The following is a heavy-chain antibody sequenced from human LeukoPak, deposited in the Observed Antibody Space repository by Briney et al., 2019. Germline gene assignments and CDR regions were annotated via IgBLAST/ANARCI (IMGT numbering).Heavy chain of an antibody. Sequence: PSETLSLTCTVSGGSISSSSYYWGWIRQPPGKGLEWIVSIYYSGSTSYNPSLKSRVTISVDTSKNQFSLKLSSVTAADTAVYYCARVFSTVTADWFEPWGQGTLVTVSS. J-gene: IGHJ5*02. CDR1: GGSISSSSYY. D-gene: IGHD4-11*01. V-gene: IGHV4-39*07. CDR2: IYYSGST. CDR3: ARVFSTVTADWFEP.